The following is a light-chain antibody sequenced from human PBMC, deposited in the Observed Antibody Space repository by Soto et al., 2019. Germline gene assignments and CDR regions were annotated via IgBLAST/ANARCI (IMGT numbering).Light chain of an antibody. Sequence: QSVLTQPPSPSGTPGQRVTISCSGSISNLGSNFIFWYQQLPGAAPKLLISRTNERPSGVPDRFSGSKSGTSASLGITGLQSEDEADYDCAAWDDSLSVVVFGGGTQLTVL. V-gene: IGLV1-47*01. CDR2: RTN. CDR3: AAWDDSLSVVV. CDR1: ISNLGSNF. J-gene: IGLJ3*02.